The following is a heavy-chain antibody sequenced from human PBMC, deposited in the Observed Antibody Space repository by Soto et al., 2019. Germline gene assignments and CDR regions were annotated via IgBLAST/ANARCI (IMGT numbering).Heavy chain of an antibody. CDR1: GFTFSSYG. Sequence: GGSLRLSCAASGFTFSSYGMHWVRQAPGKGLEWVAVIWYDGSNKYYADSVKGRFTISRDNSKNTLYLQMNSLRAEDTAAYYCARDGDGEYNPYFDYWGQGTLVTVSS. CDR2: IWYDGSNK. V-gene: IGHV3-33*01. J-gene: IGHJ4*02. CDR3: ARDGDGEYNPYFDY. D-gene: IGHD1-20*01.